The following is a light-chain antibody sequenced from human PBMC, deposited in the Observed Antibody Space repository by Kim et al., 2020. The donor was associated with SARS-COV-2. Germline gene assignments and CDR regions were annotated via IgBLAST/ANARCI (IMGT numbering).Light chain of an antibody. J-gene: IGKJ2*01. CDR2: AAS. CDR1: ETISDY. V-gene: IGKV1-39*01. CDR3: QQSYSTPRT. Sequence: SVGDRITITCRASETISDYLNWYQQKPGRAPNLLIYAASSLETGVPSRFSGSGSGTDFTLTISGLQPEDSATYYCQQSYSTPRTFGQGTKVDIK.